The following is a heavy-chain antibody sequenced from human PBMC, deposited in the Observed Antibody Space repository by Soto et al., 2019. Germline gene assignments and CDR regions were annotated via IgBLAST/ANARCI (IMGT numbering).Heavy chain of an antibody. CDR1: GGSISSYY. Sequence: SETLSLTCSVSGGSISSYYWSWIRQPAGKGLEWIGRLYTSGSTIYSPSLKSRVTMSVDTSKNQFSLKLTSVTAYLQWSSLKASDSAMYYCARPFDTSGWYDHWGQGTLVTVSS. CDR3: ASDSAMYYCARPFDTSGWYDH. D-gene: IGHD3-10*01. J-gene: IGHJ5*02. CDR2: LYTSGST. V-gene: IGHV4-4*07.